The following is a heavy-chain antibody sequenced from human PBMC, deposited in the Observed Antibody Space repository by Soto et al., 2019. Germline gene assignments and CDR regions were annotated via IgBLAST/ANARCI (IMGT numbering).Heavy chain of an antibody. Sequence: EVQLVESGGGLVQPGGSLRLSCAASGFTFSSYDMHWVRQATGKGLEWVSAIGTAGDTYYPGSVKGRFTISRENAKNSLYLQMNSLRAGDTAVYYCARANKEYGYSYGFNYYYYMDVWGKGTTVTVSS. CDR3: ARANKEYGYSYGFNYYYYMDV. J-gene: IGHJ6*03. D-gene: IGHD5-18*01. CDR2: IGTAGDT. CDR1: GFTFSSYD. V-gene: IGHV3-13*01.